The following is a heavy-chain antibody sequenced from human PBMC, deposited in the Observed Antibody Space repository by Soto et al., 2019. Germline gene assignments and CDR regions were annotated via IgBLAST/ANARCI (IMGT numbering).Heavy chain of an antibody. Sequence: PSETLSLTFTVSGGSISRYYWSWIRQPPGKGLEWIGYIYYGGSTNYNPSLKSRVAISVDTSKNQFSLKLSSVTAADTAVYCCASAYDDPYFDYWGQGTLVTVSS. CDR3: ASAYDDPYFDY. V-gene: IGHV4-59*01. J-gene: IGHJ4*02. CDR1: GGSISRYY. D-gene: IGHD3-22*01. CDR2: IYYGGST.